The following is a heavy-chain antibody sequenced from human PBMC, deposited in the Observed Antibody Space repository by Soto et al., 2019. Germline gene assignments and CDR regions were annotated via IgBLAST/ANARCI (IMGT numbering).Heavy chain of an antibody. Sequence: GASVKVSCKASGYTFTSYAMHWVRQAPGQRLEWMGWINAGNGNTKYSQKFQGRVTITRDTSASTAYMELSSLRSEDTAVYYCARVPLYGDYVLPWGQGTLVTVSS. CDR3: ARVPLYGDYVLP. CDR2: INAGNGNT. V-gene: IGHV1-3*01. J-gene: IGHJ5*02. CDR1: GYTFTSYA. D-gene: IGHD4-17*01.